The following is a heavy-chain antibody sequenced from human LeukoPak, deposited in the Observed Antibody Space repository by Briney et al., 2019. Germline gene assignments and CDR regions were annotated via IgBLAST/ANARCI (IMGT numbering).Heavy chain of an antibody. J-gene: IGHJ4*02. V-gene: IGHV4-39*01. CDR1: GGSISSSSYY. CDR3: ARCAQYYDILTGYYYYLDY. CDR2: IYYSGST. Sequence: SETLSLTCTVSGGSISSSSYYWGWIRQPPGKGLEWIGSIYYSGSTYYNPSLKSRVTISVDTSKNQFSLKLSSVTAADTAVYYCARCAQYYDILTGYYYYLDYWGQGTLVTVSS. D-gene: IGHD3-9*01.